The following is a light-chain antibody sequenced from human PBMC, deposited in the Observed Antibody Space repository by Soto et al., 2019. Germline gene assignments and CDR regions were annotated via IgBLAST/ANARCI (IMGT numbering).Light chain of an antibody. CDR2: EVN. CDR3: SSYGGYNNIV. CDR1: SSDVGGYNY. V-gene: IGLV2-8*01. J-gene: IGLJ1*01. Sequence: QSALTQPPSASGSPGQSVIISCTGTSSDVGGYNYVSWFQQHPGKVPKLIIHEVNQRPSGVPDRFSGSKSGNTASLTVSGLQAEDEATYYCSSYGGYNNIVFGTGT.